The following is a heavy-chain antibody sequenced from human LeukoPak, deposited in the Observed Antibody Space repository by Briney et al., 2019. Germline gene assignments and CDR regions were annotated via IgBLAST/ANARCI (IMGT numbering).Heavy chain of an antibody. V-gene: IGHV4-59*01. CDR3: ARGSQRGSGSYTTPRYYFDY. CDR1: GGSFSGYY. J-gene: IGHJ4*02. Sequence: SETLSLTCAVYGGSFSGYYWSWIRQPPGKGLEWIGYIYYSGSTNYNPSLKSRVTISVDTSKNQFSLKLSSVTAADTAVYYCARGSQRGSGSYTTPRYYFDYWGQGTLVTVSS. D-gene: IGHD3-10*01. CDR2: IYYSGST.